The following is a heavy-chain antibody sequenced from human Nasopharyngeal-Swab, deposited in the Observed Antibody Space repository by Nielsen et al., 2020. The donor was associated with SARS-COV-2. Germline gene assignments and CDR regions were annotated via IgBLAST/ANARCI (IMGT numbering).Heavy chain of an antibody. V-gene: IGHV1-18*01. J-gene: IGHJ6*02. CDR2: ISAYNGNT. D-gene: IGHD1-1*01. Sequence: WVRQAPGQGLEWMGWISAYNGNTNYAQKLQGRVTMTTDTSTSTAYMELRSLRSDDTAAYCCARGRTTGSGGYYYGMDVWGQGTTVTVSS. CDR3: ARGRTTGSGGYYYGMDV.